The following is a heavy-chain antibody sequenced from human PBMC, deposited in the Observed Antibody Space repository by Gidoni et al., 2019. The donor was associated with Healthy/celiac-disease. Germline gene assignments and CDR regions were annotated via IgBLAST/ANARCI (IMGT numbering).Heavy chain of an antibody. CDR2: ISSYNGNT. CDR1: GYTFTRYG. V-gene: IGHV1-18*01. CDR3: ARDKCSSTTLPVPYYYYGMDV. J-gene: IGHJ6*02. Sequence: QVQLVQSGAEVKKPGASVQVSCKASGYTFTRYGISWVRQAPGQGLEWMGWISSYNGNTNYAQKLQGRVTRTTDTSTSTAYMELRSMRSDDTAVYYCARDKCSSTTLPVPYYYYGMDVWGQGTTVTVSS. D-gene: IGHD2-2*01.